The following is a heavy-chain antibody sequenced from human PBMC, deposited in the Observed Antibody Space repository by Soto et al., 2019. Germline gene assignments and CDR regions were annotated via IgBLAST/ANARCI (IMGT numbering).Heavy chain of an antibody. D-gene: IGHD6-13*01. Sequence: ASVKVSCKASGYTFTNYGITWVRQAPGEGLEWMGWISGYNGHTNYAQKVQGRVTMTTDTSTSTAYMELRSLRSDDTAVFYCAISPAATGTSCLDPWGQGTLVTVSS. V-gene: IGHV1-18*04. CDR1: GYTFTNYG. J-gene: IGHJ5*02. CDR3: AISPAATGTSCLDP. CDR2: ISGYNGHT.